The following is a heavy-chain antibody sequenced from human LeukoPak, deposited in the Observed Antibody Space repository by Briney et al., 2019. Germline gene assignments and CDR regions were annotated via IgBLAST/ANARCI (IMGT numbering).Heavy chain of an antibody. Sequence: GGSLRLSCAVSGFTFSSHSMNWVRQAPGKGLEWVSYISTGSYSIYYADSVKGRFTISRDTAKNSLYLQMNSLRAEDTAVYYCARISHWNVLAWGQGTLVTVSS. V-gene: IGHV3-48*01. CDR2: ISTGSYSI. CDR1: GFTFSSHS. J-gene: IGHJ5*02. CDR3: ARISHWNVLA. D-gene: IGHD1-1*01.